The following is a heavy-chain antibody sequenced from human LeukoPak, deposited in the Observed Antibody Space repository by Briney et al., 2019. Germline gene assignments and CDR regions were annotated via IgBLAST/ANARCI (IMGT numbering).Heavy chain of an antibody. CDR2: INPNSGGT. J-gene: IGHJ4*02. Sequence: ASVKVSCKASGYTFTSYGISWVRQAPGQGLEWRGWINPNSGGTNYAQKFQGRVTLTRDTSLSTAYMELSRLRSDDTAVYYCARGLHISVRAPPDFWGQGTLVTVSS. D-gene: IGHD2-21*01. V-gene: IGHV1-2*02. CDR1: GYTFTSYG. CDR3: ARGLHISVRAPPDF.